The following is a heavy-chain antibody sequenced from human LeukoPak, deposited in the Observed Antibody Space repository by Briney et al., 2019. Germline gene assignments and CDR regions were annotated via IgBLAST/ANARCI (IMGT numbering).Heavy chain of an antibody. CDR2: VYTSGST. Sequence: SETLSLTCTVSGGSISSGSYFWIWIRQPAGKELEWVGRVYTSGSTNYNPSLKSRVTISLDTSKNQSSMELTSVPAADTAVYFCARSWRQGLTFDHWGKGTRVTVSS. CDR1: GGSISSGSYF. V-gene: IGHV4-61*02. CDR3: ARSWRQGLTFDH. J-gene: IGHJ4*02. D-gene: IGHD1-26*01.